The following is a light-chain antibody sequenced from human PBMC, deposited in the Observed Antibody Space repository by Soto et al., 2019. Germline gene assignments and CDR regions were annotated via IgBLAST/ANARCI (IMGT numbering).Light chain of an antibody. Sequence: DIQMTQSPSSLYASVGDRVTITCRASQSIERYLNWYQQKSGKAPKFLMYATSHLQSGVPSRFSGSGSGTEFTLTISGLQPEDFGSYYCQQTYTVPYTFGQGTKLEIE. CDR1: QSIERY. J-gene: IGKJ2*01. CDR2: ATS. CDR3: QQTYTVPYT. V-gene: IGKV1-39*01.